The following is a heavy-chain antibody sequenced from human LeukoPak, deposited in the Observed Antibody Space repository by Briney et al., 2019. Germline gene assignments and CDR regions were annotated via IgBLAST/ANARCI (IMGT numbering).Heavy chain of an antibody. CDR1: GGSFSGYY. D-gene: IGHD2-2*02. CDR3: ARQSDGGAIVVPAAISNPHAFDI. J-gene: IGHJ3*02. Sequence: SETLSLTCAVYGGSFSGYYWSWIRQPPGKGLEWMGEINHSGSTNYNPSLKSRVTISVDTSKNQFSLKLSSVTAADTAVYYCARQSDGGAIVVPAAISNPHAFDIWGQGTMVTVSS. V-gene: IGHV4-34*01. CDR2: INHSGST.